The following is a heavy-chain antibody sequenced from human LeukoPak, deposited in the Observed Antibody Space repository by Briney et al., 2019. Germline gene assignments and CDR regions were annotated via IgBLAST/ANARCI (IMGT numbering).Heavy chain of an antibody. CDR2: ISPNSGGT. V-gene: IGHV1-2*02. Sequence: GASVKVSCKASGYTFTGYYMHWVRQAPGQGLEWVGWISPNSGGTNYAQKFQGRVTMTRDTSISTAYMELSRLTSDDTAVYYCAREGSTVNFQHWGQGTLVTVSS. CDR1: GYTFTGYY. D-gene: IGHD1-26*01. J-gene: IGHJ1*01. CDR3: AREGSTVNFQH.